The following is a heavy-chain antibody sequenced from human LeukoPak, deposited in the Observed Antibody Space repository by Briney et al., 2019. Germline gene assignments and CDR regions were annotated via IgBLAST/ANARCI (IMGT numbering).Heavy chain of an antibody. CDR3: ARSPGATWSFDY. Sequence: GGSLRLSCAASGFTFDTYSMNWVRQAPGKGLEWVSSISSSSSYIYYADSVKGRFTISRDNAKNSLYMQMNSLRAEDTGVYYCARSPGATWSFDYWGQGTLVTVFS. CDR2: ISSSSSYI. V-gene: IGHV3-21*01. CDR1: GFTFDTYS. J-gene: IGHJ4*02. D-gene: IGHD1-1*01.